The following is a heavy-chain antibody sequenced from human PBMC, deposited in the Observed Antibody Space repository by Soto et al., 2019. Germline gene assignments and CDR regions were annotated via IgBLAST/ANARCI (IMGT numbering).Heavy chain of an antibody. J-gene: IGHJ6*02. Sequence: GKGLEWVGRIKSKTDGGTTDYAAPVKGRFTISRDDSKNTLYLQMNSLKNEDTAVYYCSTVSYDFSSGYSDGMDAWGQGT. CDR3: STVSYDFSSGYSDGMDA. D-gene: IGHD3-3*01. CDR2: IKSKTDGGTT. V-gene: IGHV3-15*01.